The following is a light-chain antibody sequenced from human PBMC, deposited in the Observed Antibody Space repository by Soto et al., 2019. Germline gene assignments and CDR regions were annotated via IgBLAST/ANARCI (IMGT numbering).Light chain of an antibody. J-gene: IGKJ4*01. CDR3: QQYGNSLT. CDR1: QSVSSSY. Sequence: EIVLTQSPGTLSLSPGERATLSCRASQSVSSSYLAWYQQKPGQAPRLLIYGTSSRATGIPGRFSGSGSGTDFTLTISRLEPEDFAVYYCQQYGNSLTFGGGTKVEIK. V-gene: IGKV3-20*01. CDR2: GTS.